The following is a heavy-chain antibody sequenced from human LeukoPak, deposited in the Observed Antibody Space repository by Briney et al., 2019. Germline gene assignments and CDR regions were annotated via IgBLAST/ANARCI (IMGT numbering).Heavy chain of an antibody. J-gene: IGHJ5*02. CDR2: ISAYNGNT. D-gene: IGHD2-15*01. V-gene: IGHV1-18*01. CDR3: GRLGYCSGGSCPTSYNNWFDP. Sequence: ASVKVSCKASGYTLSGYYMHWVRQAPGQGLEWMGWISAYNGNTNYAQKLQGRVTMTTDTSTSTAYMELRSLRSDDTAVYYCGRLGYCSGGSCPTSYNNWFDPWGQGTLVTVSS. CDR1: GYTLSGYY.